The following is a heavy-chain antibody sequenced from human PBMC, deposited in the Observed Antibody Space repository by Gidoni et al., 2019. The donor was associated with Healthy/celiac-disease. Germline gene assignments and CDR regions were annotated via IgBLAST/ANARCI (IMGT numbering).Heavy chain of an antibody. J-gene: IGHJ5*02. CDR2: ISSSSSYI. D-gene: IGHD1-26*01. CDR1: GFTFSSYR. V-gene: IGHV3-21*01. CDR3: ARDGGSYDWFDP. Sequence: EVQLVASGGGLVKPGGSLRLSCAASGFTFSSYRMNWVRQAPGKGLEWVSSISSSSSYIYYADSVKGRFTISRDNAKNSLYLQMTSLRAEDTAVYYCARDGGSYDWFDPWGQGTLVTVSS.